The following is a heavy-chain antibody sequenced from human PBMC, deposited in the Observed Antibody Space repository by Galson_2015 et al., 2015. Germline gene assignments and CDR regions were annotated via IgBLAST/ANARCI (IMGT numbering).Heavy chain of an antibody. Sequence: CAISGDSVSSHSAAWNWIRQSPSRGLEWLGRTYYRSKWYNDYAVSVKSRITINPDTSKNQFSLQLNSVTPEDTAVYYCARVRIVVVPAASRGYYDILTGFRGAYYFDYWGQGTLVTVSS. V-gene: IGHV6-1*01. D-gene: IGHD3-9*01. CDR3: ARVRIVVVPAASRGYYDILTGFRGAYYFDY. CDR2: TYYRSKWYN. J-gene: IGHJ4*02. CDR1: GDSVSSHSAA.